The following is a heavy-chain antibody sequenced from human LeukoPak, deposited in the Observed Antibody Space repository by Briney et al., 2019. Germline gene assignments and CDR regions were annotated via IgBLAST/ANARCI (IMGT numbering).Heavy chain of an antibody. Sequence: GGSLRLSCVASGFTFSSYSMNWVRQAPGKGLEWVSTISGGGGSTYYADSVKGRFTISRDNSKNTLYLQVNSLRAEDTAVYYCAKGGKWDVTPFDYWGQGTLVTVSS. V-gene: IGHV3-23*01. CDR2: ISGGGGST. CDR1: GFTFSSYS. D-gene: IGHD1-26*01. J-gene: IGHJ4*02. CDR3: AKGGKWDVTPFDY.